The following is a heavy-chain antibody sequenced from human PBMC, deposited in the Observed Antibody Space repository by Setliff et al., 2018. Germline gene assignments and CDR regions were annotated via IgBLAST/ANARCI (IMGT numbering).Heavy chain of an antibody. Sequence: KTSETLSLTCGVYGGSLRGYWWSWVRQPPGQGLEWIGEINESGGTNDNPSFGSRVTISEDTSNDEFFLNLNSVTAADTAVYYCARRRNGNHRYWFFDLWGRGTLVTVSS. J-gene: IGHJ2*01. D-gene: IGHD1-26*01. CDR2: INESGGT. CDR1: GGSLRGYW. CDR3: ARRRNGNHRYWFFDL. V-gene: IGHV4-34*01.